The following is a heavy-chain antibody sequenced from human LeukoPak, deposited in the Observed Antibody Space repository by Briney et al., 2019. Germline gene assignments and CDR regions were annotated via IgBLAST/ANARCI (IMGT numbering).Heavy chain of an antibody. V-gene: IGHV3-23*01. J-gene: IGHJ4*02. D-gene: IGHD3-22*01. CDR1: GFTFSSYA. CDR2: ISGSGGST. Sequence: GGSLRLSCAASGFTFSSYAMSWVRQAPGKGLEWVSAISGSGGSTYYADSVKGRFTISRDNSRNTLYLQMNSLRAEDTAVYYCAKDNYYDSSGLNYWGQGTLVTVSS. CDR3: AKDNYYDSSGLNY.